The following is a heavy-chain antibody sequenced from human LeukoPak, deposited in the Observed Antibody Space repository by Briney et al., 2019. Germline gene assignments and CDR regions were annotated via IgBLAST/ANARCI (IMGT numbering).Heavy chain of an antibody. CDR3: ATFVMATSYYFDY. V-gene: IGHV1-69*13. CDR2: IIPIFGTA. D-gene: IGHD5-24*01. CDR1: GGTFSSYA. J-gene: IGHJ4*02. Sequence: ASVKVSCKASGGTFSSYAISWVRQAPGQGLEWMGGIIPIFGTATYAQKFQGRVSITADAAYMELSSLRSEDTAVYYCATFVMATSYYFDYWGQGTLVTVSS.